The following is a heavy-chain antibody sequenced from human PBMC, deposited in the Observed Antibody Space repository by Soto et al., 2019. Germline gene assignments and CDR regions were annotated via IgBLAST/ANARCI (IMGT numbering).Heavy chain of an antibody. CDR2: IYYIGGT. V-gene: IGHV4-59*08. CDR3: ARRRSYGDSVY. CDR1: GDSISSYY. J-gene: IGHJ4*02. D-gene: IGHD4-17*01. Sequence: QVQLQESGPGLVKPSETLSLTCTVSGDSISSYYWSWIRQPPGKGLEWIGYIYYIGGTNYNPSLKSRVTISVDTSKNQFPLKLSFVTAADTAVYYCARRRSYGDSVYWGQGTLVTVSS.